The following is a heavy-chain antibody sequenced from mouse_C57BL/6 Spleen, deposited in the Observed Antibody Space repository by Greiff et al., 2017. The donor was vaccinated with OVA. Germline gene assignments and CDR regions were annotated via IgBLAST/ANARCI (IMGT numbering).Heavy chain of an antibody. CDR2: IYPGNSDT. CDR1: GYTFTSYW. J-gene: IGHJ4*01. CDR3: TRGDVHAIDY. V-gene: IGHV1-5*01. Sequence: VQLQQSGTVLARPGASVKMSCKTSGYTFTSYWMHWVKQRPGQGLEWIGAIYPGNSDTSYNQKFKGKAKLTADKSASTAYKKHSSRTNDDAAVDYCTRGDVHAIDYWGQGTSVTVSS.